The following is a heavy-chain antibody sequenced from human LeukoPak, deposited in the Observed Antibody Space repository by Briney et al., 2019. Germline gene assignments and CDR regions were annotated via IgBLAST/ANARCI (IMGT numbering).Heavy chain of an antibody. D-gene: IGHD2-21*02. V-gene: IGHV3-33*01. Sequence: PGGSLRLSCAASGFTFSSYGMHWVRQAPGKGLEWVAVIWYDGSNKYYADSVKGRFTISRDNSKNSLYLEMNSLRAEDTAVYYCARDQAAFCGGDCYYGYWGQGTLVTVSS. CDR2: IWYDGSNK. J-gene: IGHJ4*02. CDR3: ARDQAAFCGGDCYYGY. CDR1: GFTFSSYG.